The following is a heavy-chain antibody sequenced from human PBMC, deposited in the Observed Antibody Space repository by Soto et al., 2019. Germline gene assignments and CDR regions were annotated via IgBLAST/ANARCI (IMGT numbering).Heavy chain of an antibody. Sequence: EVQLLESGGGLVQPGGSLRLSCAASGFTFSSYPMSWVRQAPGKGLEWVSAISGSGDLTFYADSVKGRVTISRDNSKNTLYLQVHSMRAEDAAVYHCATWPAGSPDPLDFWGQGTRVTVSS. CDR3: ATWPAGSPDPLDF. J-gene: IGHJ4*02. CDR2: ISGSGDLT. V-gene: IGHV3-23*01. CDR1: GFTFSSYP.